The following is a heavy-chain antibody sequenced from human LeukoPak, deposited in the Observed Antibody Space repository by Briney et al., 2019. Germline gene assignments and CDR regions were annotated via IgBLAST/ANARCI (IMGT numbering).Heavy chain of an antibody. D-gene: IGHD3-22*01. Sequence: PSETLSLTCAVYGGSFSGYYWSWIRQPPGKGLEWIGEVNHSGSTNYSPSLKSRVTISVDTSKNQFSLKLSSVTAADTAMYYCATGTYYYDSSGYNVWGQGTTVTVSS. J-gene: IGHJ6*02. V-gene: IGHV4-34*01. CDR1: GGSFSGYY. CDR3: ATGTYYYDSSGYNV. CDR2: VNHSGST.